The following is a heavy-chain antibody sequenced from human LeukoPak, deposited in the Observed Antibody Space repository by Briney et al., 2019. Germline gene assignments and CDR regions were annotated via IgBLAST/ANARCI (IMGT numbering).Heavy chain of an antibody. D-gene: IGHD3-3*01. CDR2: IYYSVSP. V-gene: IGHV4-30-4*08. CDR1: GGSISRGDYY. CDR3: ARRFSIYSNY. Sequence: SQTLSLTCTVSGGSISRGDYYWSWIRQPQGKGLEWIGYIYYSVSPYYNPSLKCRVTIPVAPSNSQCSLKLTSMTAANTAVYYGARRFSIYSNYWGQRTLVTASS. J-gene: IGHJ4*02.